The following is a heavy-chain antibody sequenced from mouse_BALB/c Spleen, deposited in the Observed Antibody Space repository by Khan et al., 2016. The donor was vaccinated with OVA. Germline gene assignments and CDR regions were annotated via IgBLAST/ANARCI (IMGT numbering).Heavy chain of an antibody. J-gene: IGHJ4*01. V-gene: IGHV1S41*01. Sequence: DLVKPGASVKLSCKASGYTFTSYWIYWIKQRPGEGLEWIGRLGPGSGSTYYNEMFKDKATLTVDTSSSTSYIQLSSLSSEDSAVYFCARSNCYCGSLYAMDYWGQGTSVTVSS. CDR2: LGPGSGST. D-gene: IGHD1-1*01. CDR3: ARSNCYCGSLYAMDY. CDR1: GYTFTSYW.